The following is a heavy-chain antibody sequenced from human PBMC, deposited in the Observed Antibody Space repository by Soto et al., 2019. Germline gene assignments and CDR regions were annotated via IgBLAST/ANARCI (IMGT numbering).Heavy chain of an antibody. CDR2: ISAYNGNT. CDR1: GYTFPSYG. D-gene: IGHD2-2*01. Sequence: ASVNVSCKASGYTFPSYGISWLRQAPGQGLEWMGWISAYNGNTNYAQKLQGRVTMTTDTSTSTAYMELRSLRSDDTAVYYCAFSVVVVPGDPWGQGTLVTVSS. CDR3: AFSVVVVPGDP. V-gene: IGHV1-18*01. J-gene: IGHJ5*02.